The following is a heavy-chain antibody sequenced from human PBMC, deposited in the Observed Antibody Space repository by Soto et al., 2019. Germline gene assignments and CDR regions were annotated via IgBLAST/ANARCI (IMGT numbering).Heavy chain of an antibody. CDR3: ARVSKLVAPKDGKSAYFYAMDV. J-gene: IGHJ6*02. Sequence: QVRLQESGPGLVRPSQTLSLTCNVSGAPISSGGFYWSWIRQHPGKGPEWIGYIYNSGTTFYNPSLGSRVTMSLDAAKNHFSLELRSVTVADTAVYYCARVSKLVAPKDGKSAYFYAMDVWGHGTTVTVS. CDR2: IYNSGTT. D-gene: IGHD6-6*01. V-gene: IGHV4-31*03. CDR1: GAPISSGGFY.